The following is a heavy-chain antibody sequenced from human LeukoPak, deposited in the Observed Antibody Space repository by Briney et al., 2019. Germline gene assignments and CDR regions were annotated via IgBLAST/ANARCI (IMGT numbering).Heavy chain of an antibody. CDR3: AKDRLSGYSGGVLDY. CDR1: GFTFSSYE. V-gene: IGHV3-48*03. D-gene: IGHD5-12*01. CDR2: ISSSGSTI. J-gene: IGHJ4*02. Sequence: GGSLRLSCAASGFTFSSYEMNWVRQAPGKGLEWVSYISSSGSTIYYADSVKGRFTISRDNAKNSLYLQMNSLRTDDMALYYCAKDRLSGYSGGVLDYWGQGTLVTVSS.